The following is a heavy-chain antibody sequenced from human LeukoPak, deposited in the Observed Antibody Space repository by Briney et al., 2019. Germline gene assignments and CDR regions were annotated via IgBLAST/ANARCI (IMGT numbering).Heavy chain of an antibody. D-gene: IGHD3-16*01. CDR2: IRTKSDGETV. V-gene: IGHV3-15*07. Sequence: GGSLRLSCAASGFTFSSACLSWVRQAPGKGLEWVGRIRTKSDGETVDYAAPVKGRFTISRDDSKNTLFLQMNSLKTEDTAVYYCATPALGRRLYYYDYWGQGTLVTVSS. J-gene: IGHJ4*02. CDR3: ATPALGRRLYYYDY. CDR1: GFTFSSAC.